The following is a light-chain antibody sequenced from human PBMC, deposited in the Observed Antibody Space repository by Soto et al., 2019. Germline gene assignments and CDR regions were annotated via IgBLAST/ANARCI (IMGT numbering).Light chain of an antibody. CDR3: QQYSSSPPEFT. CDR2: GAS. J-gene: IGKJ3*01. V-gene: IGKV3-20*01. Sequence: EIVLTQSPGTLSVSPGERVTLSCRASQSVNSNYLAWYPQRPGQAPRLLIFGASYRATGIPDRFSGSGSGTDFTLTISRLEPEDFSVYYCQQYSSSPPEFTFGPGTKVDSK. CDR1: QSVNSNY.